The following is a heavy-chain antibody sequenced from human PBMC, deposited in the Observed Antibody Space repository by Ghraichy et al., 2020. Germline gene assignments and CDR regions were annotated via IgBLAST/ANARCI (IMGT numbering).Heavy chain of an antibody. Sequence: GGSLRLSCAASGFTFSDYYMHWVRQAPGKGPVWVSRVDRDGSSTLYGDSAKGRFSVSRDNAKNTVFLQMDSLRVEDTAVYYCARLTPQDGYWHFDLWGRGTLVTVSS. CDR1: GFTFSDYY. J-gene: IGHJ2*01. V-gene: IGHV3-74*01. CDR3: ARLTPQDGYWHFDL. CDR2: VDRDGSST. D-gene: IGHD3-9*01.